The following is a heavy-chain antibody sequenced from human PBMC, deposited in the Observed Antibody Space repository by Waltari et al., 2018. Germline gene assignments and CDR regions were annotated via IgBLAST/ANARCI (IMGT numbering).Heavy chain of an antibody. Sequence: QVQLVQSGAEVKKPGASVKVSCKASGYTFTSYAMHWVRQAPGQRLEWMGWINAGKGNTKYSQKCQGRVTITRDTSASTAYMELSSLRSEDTAVYYCAREFEYYYDSSGYYNNWFDPWGQGTLVTVSS. J-gene: IGHJ5*02. D-gene: IGHD3-22*01. CDR1: GYTFTSYA. V-gene: IGHV1-3*01. CDR3: AREFEYYYDSSGYYNNWFDP. CDR2: INAGKGNT.